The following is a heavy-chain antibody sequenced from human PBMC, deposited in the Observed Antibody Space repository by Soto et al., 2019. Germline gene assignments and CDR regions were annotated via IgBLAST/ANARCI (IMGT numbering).Heavy chain of an antibody. D-gene: IGHD5-12*01. CDR2: IWYDGSNK. V-gene: IGHV3-33*01. J-gene: IGHJ6*02. CDR1: GFTFSSYG. Sequence: QVQLVESGGGVVQPGRSLRLSCAASGFTFSSYGMHWVRQAPGKGLEWVAVIWYDGSNKYYADSVKGRFTISRDNSKNTLYLQMNSLRAEDTAVYYCARDTYSGYDLYYYYGMDVWGQGTTVTVSS. CDR3: ARDTYSGYDLYYYYGMDV.